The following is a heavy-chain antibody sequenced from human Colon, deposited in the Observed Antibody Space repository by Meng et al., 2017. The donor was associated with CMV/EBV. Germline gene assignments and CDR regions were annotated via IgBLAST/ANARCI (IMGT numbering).Heavy chain of an antibody. CDR2: MYYSGST. J-gene: IGHJ3*02. CDR3: ARHYTFMGSGAFDI. D-gene: IGHD5-18*01. V-gene: IGHV4-39*01. Sequence: SETLSLTCTVSGGSISSSSYYWGWIRQPPGKGLEWIGNMYYSGSTYYNPSLKSRVTMSVDTSKNQFFLKLSSVTAADTALYYCARHYTFMGSGAFDIWGQGTVVTVSS. CDR1: GGSISSSSYY.